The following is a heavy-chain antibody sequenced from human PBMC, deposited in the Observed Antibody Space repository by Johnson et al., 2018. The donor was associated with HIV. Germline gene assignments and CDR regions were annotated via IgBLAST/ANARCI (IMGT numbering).Heavy chain of an antibody. CDR1: GFTFSSYA. Sequence: HVQLVESGGGLVKPGGSLRLSCAASGFTFSSYAMHWVRQAPGKGLEWVAVISYDGIIKYYATSVQGRFTISRDNSENKLYLQMNSLRAEDTAVYYCASGGPEDSEIIGAFDIWGQGTMVTVSS. J-gene: IGHJ3*02. CDR2: ISYDGIIK. V-gene: IGHV3-30-3*01. D-gene: IGHD2-15*01. CDR3: ASGGPEDSEIIGAFDI.